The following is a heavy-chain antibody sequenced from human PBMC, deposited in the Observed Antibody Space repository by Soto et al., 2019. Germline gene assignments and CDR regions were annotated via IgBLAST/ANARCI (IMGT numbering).Heavy chain of an antibody. D-gene: IGHD2-15*01. Sequence: DVQLVESGGGLVKPGGSLRLSCAASGFTFSGYSMNWVRQAPGKGLEWVSSISSSRGDISYADSVKGRFTISRDNAKNSLYLQMDSLRVEDTAVYYCARGRSLNTNMDYWGQGTLVTVSS. CDR1: GFTFSGYS. J-gene: IGHJ4*02. V-gene: IGHV3-21*01. CDR2: ISSSRGDI. CDR3: ARGRSLNTNMDY.